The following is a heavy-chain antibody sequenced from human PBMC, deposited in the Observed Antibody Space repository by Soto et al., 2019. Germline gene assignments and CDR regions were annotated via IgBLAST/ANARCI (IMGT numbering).Heavy chain of an antibody. CDR3: AREGTPAGLHFDY. J-gene: IGHJ4*02. V-gene: IGHV1-18*01. Sequence: QVQLVQSGAEVKKPGASVKVSCKASGYTFTSYGISWVRQAPGQGLEWMGWLSAYNGNTNYAQKLQGRVTMTPDTSTSQGYMQVRSLGSDDTALYYRAREGTPAGLHFDYLGQGTLVAGSP. CDR2: LSAYNGNT. CDR1: GYTFTSYG. D-gene: IGHD6-19*01.